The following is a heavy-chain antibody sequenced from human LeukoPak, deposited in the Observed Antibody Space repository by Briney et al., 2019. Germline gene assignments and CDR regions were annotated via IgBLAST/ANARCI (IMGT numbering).Heavy chain of an antibody. J-gene: IGHJ4*02. D-gene: IGHD6-13*01. V-gene: IGHV3-73*01. CDR1: GVTFSGSA. Sequence: GQSLRLSCAASGVTFSGSAMHWVRQASAQGMGLVGRIRSKANSYASAYASSVKGGFIIVGKYSNNMALQLMNILNTEDTAVYYCTSPRGYYYDKWGQGTLVTVSS. CDR2: IRSKANSYAS. CDR3: TSPRGYYYDK.